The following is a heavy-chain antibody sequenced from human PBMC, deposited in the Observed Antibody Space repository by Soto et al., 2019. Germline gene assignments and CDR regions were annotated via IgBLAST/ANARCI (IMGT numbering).Heavy chain of an antibody. CDR1: GFTFSSYG. J-gene: IGHJ4*02. V-gene: IGHV3-30*03. CDR2: ISYDGGLQ. D-gene: IGHD5-18*01. CDR3: VSDRGYGHASVPYS. Sequence: QAQLVGSGGGVVQPGRSLRLSCAASGFTFSSYGMHWVRQAPGTGLEWVAVISYDGGLQHYADSVEGRFTISRDNSKNMVLLQMNSLRAEDTAVYYCVSDRGYGHASVPYSWGQGTLVSVSS.